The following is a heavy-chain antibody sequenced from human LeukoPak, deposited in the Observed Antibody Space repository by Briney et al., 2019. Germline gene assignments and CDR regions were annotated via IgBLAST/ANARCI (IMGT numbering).Heavy chain of an antibody. CDR1: GGSISSNSYC. V-gene: IGHV4-39*01. CDR3: ARQTGAGLFILP. CDR2: IYYSGST. Sequence: SETLSLTCTVSGGSISSNSYCWGWVRQPPGKGLEWIGNIYYSGSTYYNPSLKSRVTISVDTSKNQFSLILTSVTAADTAVYYCARQTGAGLFILPGGQGTLVTVSS. D-gene: IGHD3-3*01. J-gene: IGHJ4*02.